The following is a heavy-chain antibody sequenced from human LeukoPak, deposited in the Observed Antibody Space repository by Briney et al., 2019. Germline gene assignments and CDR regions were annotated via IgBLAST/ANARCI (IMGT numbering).Heavy chain of an antibody. CDR3: AKGQRTDSWYSPGDY. D-gene: IGHD2-21*01. Sequence: GGSLRHSCVASGFIPRDSAMIWVRQAPGKGLEWVSVISNSGETTYYADSVKGRFTISRDNSKNTVYLQMDGLRAEDTAVYYCAKGQRTDSWYSPGDYWGQGTLVTVSS. J-gene: IGHJ4*02. CDR2: ISNSGETT. V-gene: IGHV3-23*01. CDR1: GFIPRDSA.